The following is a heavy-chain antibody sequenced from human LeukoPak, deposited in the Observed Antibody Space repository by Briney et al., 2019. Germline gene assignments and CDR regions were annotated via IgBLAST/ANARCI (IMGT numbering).Heavy chain of an antibody. D-gene: IGHD6-6*01. CDR3: ARVDSGEQLAHDY. CDR2: ISAYNGNT. CDR1: GCTFTSYG. J-gene: IGHJ4*02. V-gene: IGHV1-18*01. Sequence: ASVKVSCKASGCTFTSYGISWVRQAPGQGLEWMGWISAYNGNTNYAQKLQGRVTMTRDTSTSTVYMELSSLRSEDTAVYYCARVDSGEQLAHDYWGQGTLVTVSS.